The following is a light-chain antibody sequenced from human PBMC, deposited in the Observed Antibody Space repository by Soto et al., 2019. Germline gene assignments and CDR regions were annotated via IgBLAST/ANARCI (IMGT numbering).Light chain of an antibody. J-gene: IGKJ4*01. Sequence: ENLLTQSPGTLSLSPGERATLSCRASQSVSSNFAWFQQKPGQAPRLIMYGASSRAYGIPDRFSGSGSGTDFTLTLGSLEPEDFAVYYCQQRSNWHPLTFGGGTKVDIK. CDR2: GAS. CDR3: QQRSNWHPLT. CDR1: QSVSSN. V-gene: IGKV3D-11*02.